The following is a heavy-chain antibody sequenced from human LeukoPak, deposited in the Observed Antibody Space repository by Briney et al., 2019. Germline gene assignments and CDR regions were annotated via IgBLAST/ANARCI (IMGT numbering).Heavy chain of an antibody. CDR1: GFTFSSYA. V-gene: IGHV3-30-3*01. CDR2: ISYDGSNK. Sequence: PGGSLRLSCAASGFTFSSYAMHWVRQAPGKGLEWVAVISYDGSNKYYADSVKGRFTISRDNSKNTLYLQMNSLRAEDTAVYYCARGTGFWSGYPFDYWGQGTLVTVSS. D-gene: IGHD3-3*01. J-gene: IGHJ4*02. CDR3: ARGTGFWSGYPFDY.